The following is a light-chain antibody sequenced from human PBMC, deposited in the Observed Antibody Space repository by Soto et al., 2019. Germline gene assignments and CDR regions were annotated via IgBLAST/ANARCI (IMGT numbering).Light chain of an antibody. J-gene: IGLJ1*01. CDR1: SSNIESNY. V-gene: IGLV1-47*01. CDR3: ATWDDSLSGPV. Sequence: QAVVTQPPSASATPGQRVTISCSGSSSNIESNYVFWYQQLPETAPKLLISRNDQWPSGVPDRFSGSKSGTSASLAISGVRSEDEADYYCATWDDSLSGPVFGTGTKVTVL. CDR2: RND.